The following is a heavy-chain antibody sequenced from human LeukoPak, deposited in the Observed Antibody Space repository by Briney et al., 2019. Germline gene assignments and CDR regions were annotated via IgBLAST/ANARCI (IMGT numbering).Heavy chain of an antibody. CDR1: GFTFNTHV. Sequence: GGSLRLSCAASGFTFNTHVMHWVRQAPGKGLEWVAVTWNEGTKKFHADSVKGRFTISRDNSKNTLYLQMNSLRAEDTAVYYCAREFPYGSGSYDYWGQGTLVTVSS. CDR3: AREFPYGSGSYDY. J-gene: IGHJ4*02. V-gene: IGHV3-33*01. CDR2: TWNEGTKK. D-gene: IGHD3-10*01.